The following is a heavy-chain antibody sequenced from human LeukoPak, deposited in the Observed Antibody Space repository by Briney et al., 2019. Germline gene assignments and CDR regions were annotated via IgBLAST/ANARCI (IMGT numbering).Heavy chain of an antibody. CDR3: ARDEMDSLDY. Sequence: GASVTVSCKASGYTFTSYYLHWVRQAHGQGLEWMGIINPSGGNTKYAQKFQDRVTMTRDTSTSTVYMQLSSLRSEDTAVYYCARDEMDSLDYWGQGTLVTVS. CDR2: INPSGGNT. V-gene: IGHV1-46*01. D-gene: IGHD5-24*01. J-gene: IGHJ4*02. CDR1: GYTFTSYY.